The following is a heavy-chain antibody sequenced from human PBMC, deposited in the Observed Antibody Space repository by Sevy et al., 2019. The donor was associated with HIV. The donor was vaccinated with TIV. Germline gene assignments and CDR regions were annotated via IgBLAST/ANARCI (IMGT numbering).Heavy chain of an antibody. V-gene: IGHV3-23*01. CDR1: GFTFSSYA. D-gene: IGHD6-13*01. CDR2: ISGSGGST. CDR3: AKTVQQPLHFDD. Sequence: GSLRLSCAASGFTFSSYAMSWVRQAPGKGLEWVSAISGSGGSTYYADSVKGRFTISRDNSKNTLYLQMNSLRAEDTAVYYCAKTVQQPLHFDDWGQGTLVTVSS. J-gene: IGHJ4*02.